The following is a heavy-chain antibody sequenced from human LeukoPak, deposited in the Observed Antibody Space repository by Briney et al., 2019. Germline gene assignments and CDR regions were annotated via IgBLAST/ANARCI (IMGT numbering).Heavy chain of an antibody. V-gene: IGHV4-4*07. D-gene: IGHD2-15*01. J-gene: IGHJ3*02. CDR3: ARGRYCSADIFSGGDAFDI. CDR1: GGSINNYY. CDR2: IYTRGST. Sequence: SETLSLTCTVSGGSINNYYWSWIRQPAGKGLEWIGRIYTRGSTNYNPSLKSRVTMSVDTSKNQFSLKLSSVTAADTAVYYCARGRYCSADIFSGGDAFDIWGQGTMVSVSS.